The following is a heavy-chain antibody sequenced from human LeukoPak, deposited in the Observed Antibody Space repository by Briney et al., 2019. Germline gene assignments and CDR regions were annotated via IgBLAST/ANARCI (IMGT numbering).Heavy chain of an antibody. V-gene: IGHV3-48*03. CDR1: GFTFSSYE. Sequence: GGSLRLSCAASGFTFSSYEMNWVRQAPGEGLEWVSYISSSGSTIYYADSVKGRFTISRDNAKNSLYLQMNSLRAEDTAVYYCARDVGSGSYIVSAPRGWFDPWGQGTLVTVSS. CDR3: ARDVGSGSYIVSAPRGWFDP. D-gene: IGHD3-10*01. J-gene: IGHJ5*02. CDR2: ISSSGSTI.